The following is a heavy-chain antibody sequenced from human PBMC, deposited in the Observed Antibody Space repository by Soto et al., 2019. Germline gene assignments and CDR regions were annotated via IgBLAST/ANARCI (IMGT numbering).Heavy chain of an antibody. D-gene: IGHD3-22*01. CDR2: MNPNSGNT. J-gene: IGHJ4*02. CDR1: GYTFTSYD. V-gene: IGHV1-8*01. Sequence: ASVKVSCKASGYTFTSYDINWVRQATGQGLEWMGWMNPNSGNTGYAQKFQGRVTMTRNTSISTAYMELSSLRSEDTAVYYCASNQHYYDSSGYYSDYWGQGTLVTVSS. CDR3: ASNQHYYDSSGYYSDY.